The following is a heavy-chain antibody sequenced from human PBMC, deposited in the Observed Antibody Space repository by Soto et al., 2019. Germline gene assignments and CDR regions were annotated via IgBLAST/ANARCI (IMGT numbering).Heavy chain of an antibody. V-gene: IGHV4-59*01. CDR3: ARVAGYDYVWGSYRYFDY. CDR2: IYYSGST. CDR1: GCSISSYY. Sequence: SETLSLTCTFSGCSISSYYWSWIRQPPGKGLEWIGYIYYSGSTNYNPSLKSRVTISVDTSKNQFSLKLSSVTAADTAVYYCARVAGYDYVWGSYRYFDYWGQGTLVTVSS. J-gene: IGHJ4*02. D-gene: IGHD3-16*02.